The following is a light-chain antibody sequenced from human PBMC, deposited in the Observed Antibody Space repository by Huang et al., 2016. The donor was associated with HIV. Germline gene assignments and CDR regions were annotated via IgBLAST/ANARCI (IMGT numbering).Light chain of an antibody. CDR1: QTVSNDD. J-gene: IGKJ1*01. V-gene: IGKV3-20*01. CDR2: AAS. CDR3: QQYALSPWT. Sequence: EIVLTQSPGTLSLSPGQRLTLSCRASQTVSNDDLAWYQQKPGQSPRLLIYAASTRAAGIPDRVSGSGSATDFILTVSRLEPEDSAVYYCQQYALSPWTFGHGTKVEI.